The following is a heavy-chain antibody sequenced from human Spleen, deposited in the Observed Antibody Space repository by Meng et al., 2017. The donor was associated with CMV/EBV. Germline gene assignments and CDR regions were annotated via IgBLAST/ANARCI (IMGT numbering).Heavy chain of an antibody. J-gene: IGHJ4*02. D-gene: IGHD6-19*01. Sequence: ASGFTGSSYAMSWVRQAPGKGLEWVSVIYSGGSSTYYADSVKGRFTISRDNSKNTLYLQMNSLRAEDTAVYYCAKEGDSSGWSPFDYWGQGTLVTVSS. CDR2: IYSGGSST. CDR3: AKEGDSSGWSPFDY. CDR1: GFTGSSYA. V-gene: IGHV3-23*03.